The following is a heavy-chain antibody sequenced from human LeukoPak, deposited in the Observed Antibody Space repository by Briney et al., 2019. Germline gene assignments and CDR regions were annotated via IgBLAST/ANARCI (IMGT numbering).Heavy chain of an antibody. CDR3: ARHTEGDFWSGYYHRNWFDP. CDR2: IYYSGST. V-gene: IGHV4-39*01. CDR1: GGSISSSSYY. D-gene: IGHD3-3*01. J-gene: IGHJ5*02. Sequence: PSETLSLTCTVSGGSISSSSYYWGWIRQPPGKGLEWIGSIYYSGSTYYNPSLKSRVTISVDTSKNQFSLKLSSVTAADTAVYYCARHTEGDFWSGYYHRNWFDPWGQGTLVTVSS.